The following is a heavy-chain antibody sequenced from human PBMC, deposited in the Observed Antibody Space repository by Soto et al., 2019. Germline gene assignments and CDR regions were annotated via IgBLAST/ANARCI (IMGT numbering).Heavy chain of an antibody. CDR2: ISYDGSNK. J-gene: IGHJ4*02. Sequence: GWSLRLSCAASGFTFSSYGMHWVRQAPGKGLEWVAFISYDGSNKNYADSVKGRFTISRDNSKNTLYLQMNSLRAEDTAVYYCAKDRSTSDFRYFFDYWGQGALVTVSS. D-gene: IGHD1-26*01. V-gene: IGHV3-30*18. CDR1: GFTFSSYG. CDR3: AKDRSTSDFRYFFDY.